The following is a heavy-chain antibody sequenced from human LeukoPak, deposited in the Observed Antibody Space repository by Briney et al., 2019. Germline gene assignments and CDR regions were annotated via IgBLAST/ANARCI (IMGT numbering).Heavy chain of an antibody. CDR2: IRYDGSNK. CDR3: AKDAQHLANYYYYYMDV. Sequence: GGSLRLSCAASGFTFSTYGMHWVRQAPGKGLEWVAFIRYDGSNKNYADSVKGRFTISRDNSKNTLYLQMNSLRAEDTAVYYCAKDAQHLANYYYYYMDVWGKGTTVTISS. V-gene: IGHV3-30*02. J-gene: IGHJ6*03. CDR1: GFTFSTYG. D-gene: IGHD6-13*01.